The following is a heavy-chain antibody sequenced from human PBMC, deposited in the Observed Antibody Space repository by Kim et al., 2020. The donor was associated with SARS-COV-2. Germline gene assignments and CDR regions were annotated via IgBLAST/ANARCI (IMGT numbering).Heavy chain of an antibody. V-gene: IGHV1-3*01. J-gene: IGHJ5*02. CDR2: INAGNGNT. D-gene: IGHD3-3*01. Sequence: ASVKVSCKGSGYTFTSYAMHWVRQAPGQRLEWMGWINAGNGNTKYSQKFQGRVTITRDTSASTAYMELSSLRSEDTAVYYCARDQEFTIFGVVNFNWFDPWGQGTLVTVSS. CDR1: GYTFTSYA. CDR3: ARDQEFTIFGVVNFNWFDP.